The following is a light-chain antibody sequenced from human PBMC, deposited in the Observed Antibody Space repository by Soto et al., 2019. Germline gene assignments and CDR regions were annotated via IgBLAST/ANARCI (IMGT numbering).Light chain of an antibody. Sequence: DIQMTQSPSSLPASVGDRVTITCRASQGIDNYLAWYQQRPGKVPHLLIYAASSLQSGVPSRFSGSGTGTDFTLTIDSVQPEDVATYFCQKYDSAPPSFGGGTRLQIK. CDR2: AAS. J-gene: IGKJ4*01. V-gene: IGKV1-27*01. CDR3: QKYDSAPPS. CDR1: QGIDNY.